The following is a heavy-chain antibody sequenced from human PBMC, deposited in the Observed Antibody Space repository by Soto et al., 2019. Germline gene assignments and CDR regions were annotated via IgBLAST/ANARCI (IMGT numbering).Heavy chain of an antibody. V-gene: IGHV3-15*07. D-gene: IGHD3-9*01. Sequence: EVQLVESGGSLVKPGGSLRLSCAASAFTFTNAWMNWVRQAPGKGLEWVGRIKTKTDGGATDYAAPVKGRFIISRDDSKNVLYLQMHSLKTEDTAVYYCSTDRAGILSGRGWVDPWGQGTLVTVSS. J-gene: IGHJ5*02. CDR3: STDRAGILSGRGWVDP. CDR2: IKTKTDGGAT. CDR1: AFTFTNAW.